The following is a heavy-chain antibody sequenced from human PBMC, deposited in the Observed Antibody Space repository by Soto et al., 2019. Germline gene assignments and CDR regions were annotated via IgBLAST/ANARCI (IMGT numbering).Heavy chain of an antibody. CDR3: ARDAGLMWVGATTLDY. V-gene: IGHV1-2*04. CDR1: GYTFTGYY. Sequence: QVQLVQSGAEVKKPGASVKVSCKASGYTFTGYYMHWVRQAPGQGLEWMGWINPNSGGTNYAQKFQGWVTMTRDTSISTADMELSRLRSDDTAVYYCARDAGLMWVGATTLDYWGQGTLVTVSS. D-gene: IGHD1-26*01. J-gene: IGHJ4*02. CDR2: INPNSGGT.